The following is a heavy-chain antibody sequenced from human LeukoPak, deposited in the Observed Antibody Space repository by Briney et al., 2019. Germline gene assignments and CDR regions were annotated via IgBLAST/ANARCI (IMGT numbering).Heavy chain of an antibody. Sequence: GGSLRLSCAASGFPFNNYWMSWVRQAPGKGLEWVANIKQDDNERFYVDSVKGRFTISRDNAKNSLYLQMNSLRAEDTAVYYCAELGITMIGGVWGKGTTVTISS. V-gene: IGHV3-7*01. D-gene: IGHD3-10*02. J-gene: IGHJ6*04. CDR1: GFPFNNYW. CDR3: AELGITMIGGV. CDR2: IKQDDNER.